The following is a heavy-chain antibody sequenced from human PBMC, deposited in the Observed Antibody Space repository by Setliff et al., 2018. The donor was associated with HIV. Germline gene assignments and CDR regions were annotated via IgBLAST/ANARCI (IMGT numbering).Heavy chain of an antibody. J-gene: IGHJ4*02. CDR3: ARDPGYTSGSTFHFDD. Sequence: LSLTCTVSGGSMSGYYWNWIRQPAGKGLEWIGRIYSSGSTNHNPSLKSRVTMSVDTSKYQFSLSLSSVTAADTAVYFCARDPGYTSGSTFHFDDWGQGTPVTVSS. CDR2: IYSSGST. CDR1: GGSMSGYY. V-gene: IGHV4-4*07. D-gene: IGHD5-18*01.